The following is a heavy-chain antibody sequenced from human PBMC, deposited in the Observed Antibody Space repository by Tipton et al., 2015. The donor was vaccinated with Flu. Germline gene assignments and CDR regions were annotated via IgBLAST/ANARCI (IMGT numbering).Heavy chain of an antibody. Sequence: TLSLTCTVSGYSISSGYYWGWIRQPPGKGLEWIGSIYHSGNTYYNSSLKSRVTISVDTSKNQFSLKLSSVTAADTAVYYCAREGVQGVHAYLLYWGQGTLVTVSS. CDR2: IYHSGNT. J-gene: IGHJ4*02. CDR3: AREGVQGVHAYLLY. D-gene: IGHD3-10*01. CDR1: GYSISSGYY. V-gene: IGHV4-38-2*02.